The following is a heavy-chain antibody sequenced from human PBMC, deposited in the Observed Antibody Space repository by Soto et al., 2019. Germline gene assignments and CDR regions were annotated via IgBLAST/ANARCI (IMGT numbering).Heavy chain of an antibody. CDR3: ARDHRVVADFWSGYYAGGWFDP. V-gene: IGHV3-66*01. Sequence: GGSLRLSCAASGFTVSSNYMSWVRQAPGKGLEWVSVIYSGGSTYYADSVKGRFTISRDNSKNTLYLQMNSLRAEDTAVYYCARDHRVVADFWSGYYAGGWFDPWGQGSLVTVSS. CDR2: IYSGGST. CDR1: GFTVSSNY. D-gene: IGHD3-3*01. J-gene: IGHJ5*02.